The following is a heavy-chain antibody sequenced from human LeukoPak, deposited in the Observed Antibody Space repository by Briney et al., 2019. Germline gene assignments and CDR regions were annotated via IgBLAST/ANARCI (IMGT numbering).Heavy chain of an antibody. J-gene: IGHJ4*02. D-gene: IGHD3-9*01. CDR2: ISGSGGST. CDR3: AKDKSTYYDILTGSYFDY. V-gene: IGHV3-23*01. Sequence: QTGGSLRLSCAASGFTFSSYAMSWVRQAPGKGLEWVSAISGSGGSTYYADSVKGRFTISRDNSKNTLYLQMNSLRAEDTAVYYCAKDKSTYYDILTGSYFDYWDQGTLVTVSS. CDR1: GFTFSSYA.